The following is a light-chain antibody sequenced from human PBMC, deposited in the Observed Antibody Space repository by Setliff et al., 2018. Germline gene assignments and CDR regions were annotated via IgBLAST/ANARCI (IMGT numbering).Light chain of an antibody. J-gene: IGLJ1*01. V-gene: IGLV2-14*03. CDR1: GTYNY. Sequence: QSVLTQPASVSGSPGQSITISCTGTGTYNYVSWYQQHPGKAPQLIIYDVTNRPSGVSNRFSASKSDNTASLTISGLQPEDDADYYCSSYTSNSTYVFGTGTKGTVL. CDR3: SSYTSNSTYV. CDR2: DVT.